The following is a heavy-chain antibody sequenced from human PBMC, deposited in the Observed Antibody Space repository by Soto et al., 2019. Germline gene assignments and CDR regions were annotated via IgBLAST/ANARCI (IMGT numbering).Heavy chain of an antibody. CDR1: GGTFSSYT. V-gene: IGHV1-69*08. CDR3: ARDGNSSSWYVHYYGMDV. CDR2: IIPILGIA. D-gene: IGHD6-13*01. Sequence: QVQLVQSGAEVKKPGSSVKVSCKASGGTFSSYTISWVRQAPGQGLEWMGRIIPILGIANYAQKFQGRVTITADKPTSTAYMELSSLRSEDTAVYYCARDGNSSSWYVHYYGMDVWGQGTTVTVSS. J-gene: IGHJ6*02.